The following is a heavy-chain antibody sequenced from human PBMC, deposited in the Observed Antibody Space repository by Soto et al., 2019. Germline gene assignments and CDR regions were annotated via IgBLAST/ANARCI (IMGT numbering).Heavy chain of an antibody. CDR1: GYTFTKYG. V-gene: IGHV1-18*01. CDR3: ARDLNIVLKGLRYYFDY. CDR2: ISGYNGNT. Sequence: ASVKVSCKASGYTFTKYGFTWVLQAPGQGLEWMGWISGYNGNTNYAQKFQDRVTMTTDTSTSTAYMELSSLRSDDTAVYYCARDLNIVLKGLRYYFDYWGQGTLVTVSS. D-gene: IGHD2-8*01. J-gene: IGHJ4*02.